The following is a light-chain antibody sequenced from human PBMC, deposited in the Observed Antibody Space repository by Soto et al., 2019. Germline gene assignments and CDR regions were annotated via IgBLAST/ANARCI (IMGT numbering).Light chain of an antibody. CDR2: GAS. V-gene: IGKV3-15*01. CDR3: QQYNNWPPIT. Sequence: EIVMTQSAAALSVSPGERATLSCRASQSVSSNLAWYQQKPGQAPRLLIYGASTRATGIPARSSGSGSGTEFTLTISSLQSEDFAVYYCQQYNNWPPITFGQGTRLEIK. CDR1: QSVSSN. J-gene: IGKJ5*01.